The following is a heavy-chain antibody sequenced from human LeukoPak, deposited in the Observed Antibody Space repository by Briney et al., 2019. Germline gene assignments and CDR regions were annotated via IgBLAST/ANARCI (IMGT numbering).Heavy chain of an antibody. CDR3: AREIYYYDSSGYYPFDY. J-gene: IGHJ4*02. Sequence: GGTLRLSCAASGFTFSSYGMHWIRQAPGKGLEWVAVIWYDGSNKYYADSVKGRFTISRNNSKNTLYLQMNSLRAGDMAAYYCAREIYYYDSSGYYPFDYWGQGTLVTVSS. D-gene: IGHD3-22*01. CDR2: IWYDGSNK. CDR1: GFTFSSYG. V-gene: IGHV3-33*01.